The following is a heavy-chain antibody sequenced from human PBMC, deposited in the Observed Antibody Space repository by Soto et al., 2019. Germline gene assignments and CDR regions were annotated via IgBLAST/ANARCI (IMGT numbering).Heavy chain of an antibody. D-gene: IGHD3-10*01. CDR2: IDPSDSYT. V-gene: IGHV5-10-1*01. J-gene: IGHJ6*02. CDR1: GYSFTSYW. CDR3: ARLPHSTMVRGVIGYYYYGMDV. Sequence: PGESLKISCKGSGYSFTSYWISWVRQMPGKGLEWMGRIDPSDSYTNYSPSFQGHVTISADKSISTAYLQWSSLKASDTAMYYCARLPHSTMVRGVIGYYYYGMDVWGQGTTVTVS.